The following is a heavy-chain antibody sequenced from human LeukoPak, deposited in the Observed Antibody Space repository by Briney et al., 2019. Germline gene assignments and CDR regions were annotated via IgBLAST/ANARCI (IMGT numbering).Heavy chain of an antibody. CDR1: GFTFSSYW. V-gene: IGHV3-7*01. D-gene: IGHD6-13*01. CDR3: AKEGYSRGYYSYYYMDV. CDR2: IKQDGSEK. J-gene: IGHJ6*03. Sequence: GGFLRLSCAASGFTFSSYWMSWVRQAPGKGLEWVANIKQDGSEKYYVDSVKGRFTISRDNSKNTLYVQMNSLRAEDTAVYYCAKEGYSRGYYSYYYMDVWGKGTTVTVSS.